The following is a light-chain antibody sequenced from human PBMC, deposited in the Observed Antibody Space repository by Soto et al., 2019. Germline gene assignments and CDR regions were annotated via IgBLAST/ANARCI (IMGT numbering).Light chain of an antibody. CDR2: GAS. V-gene: IGKV3-20*01. J-gene: IGKJ2*01. CDR1: QSVSSNY. Sequence: EIVLTQSPGTLSSSPGERATLSCRASQSVSSNYLTWYQQKPGQAPRLLIYGASSGATGIPDRFSGSGSGTDFTLTLSRLEPEDFAVYYCQQYGSSPSMYTFGQGNKLAIK. CDR3: QQYGSSPSMYT.